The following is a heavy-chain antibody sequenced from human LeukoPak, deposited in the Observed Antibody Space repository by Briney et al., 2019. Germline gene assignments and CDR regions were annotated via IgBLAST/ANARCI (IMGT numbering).Heavy chain of an antibody. V-gene: IGHV1-69*05. CDR1: GGTFSSYA. Sequence: ASVTVSCKASGGTFSSYAISWVQQPPGQGLEWMGGIIPIFGTANYAQRFQGRDTITTDESTSTAYMELSSLRSEDTAVYYCARDSSGLGAFDIWGQGTMVTVSS. CDR2: IIPIFGTA. D-gene: IGHD6-6*01. J-gene: IGHJ3*02. CDR3: ARDSSGLGAFDI.